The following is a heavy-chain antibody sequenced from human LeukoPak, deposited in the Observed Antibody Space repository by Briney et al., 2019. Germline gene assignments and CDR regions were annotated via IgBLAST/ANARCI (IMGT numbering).Heavy chain of an antibody. CDR1: GGTFSSYA. CDR2: IIPIFGTA. V-gene: IGHV1-69*13. D-gene: IGHD3-22*01. J-gene: IGHJ4*02. Sequence: SVKVSCKASGGTFSSYAISWVRQAPGQGLEWMGGIIPIFGTANYAQKFQGRVTITADESTSTAYMELSSLRSEDTAVYYCARARGDYYDSSGYAGYYFDYWGQGTLVTVSS. CDR3: ARARGDYYDSSGYAGYYFDY.